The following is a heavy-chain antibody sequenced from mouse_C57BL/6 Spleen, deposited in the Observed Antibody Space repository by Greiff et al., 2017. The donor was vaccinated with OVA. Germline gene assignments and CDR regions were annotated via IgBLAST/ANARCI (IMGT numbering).Heavy chain of an antibody. J-gene: IGHJ4*01. CDR2: IWSGGST. CDR3: ARKGYGSSPYAMDY. Sequence: VQGVESGPGLVQPSQSLSITCTVSGFSLTSYGVHWVRQSPGKGLEWLGVIWSGGSTDYNAAFISRLSISKDNSKSQVFFKMNSLQADDTAIYYCARKGYGSSPYAMDYWGQGTSVTVSS. CDR1: GFSLTSYG. D-gene: IGHD1-1*01. V-gene: IGHV2-2*01.